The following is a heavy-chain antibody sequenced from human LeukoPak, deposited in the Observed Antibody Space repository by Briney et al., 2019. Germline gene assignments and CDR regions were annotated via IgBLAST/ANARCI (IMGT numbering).Heavy chain of an antibody. CDR3: ARDQGAMIVVVHDALDI. Sequence: PGGSLRLSCAASGFTFSSYSMNWVRQAPGKGLEWVSSISSSSSYIYYADSVKGRFTISRDNAKNSLYLQMNSLRAEDTAVYYCARDQGAMIVVVHDALDIWGQGTMVTVSS. CDR2: ISSSSSYI. D-gene: IGHD3-22*01. J-gene: IGHJ3*02. CDR1: GFTFSSYS. V-gene: IGHV3-21*01.